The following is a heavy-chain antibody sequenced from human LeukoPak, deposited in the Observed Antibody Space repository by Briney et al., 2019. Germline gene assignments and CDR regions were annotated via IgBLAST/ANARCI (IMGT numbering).Heavy chain of an antibody. J-gene: IGHJ4*02. CDR2: IYHSGST. CDR3: AREGSGY. V-gene: IGHV4-38-2*02. CDR1: GYSISSGDY. D-gene: IGHD2-15*01. Sequence: PSETLSLTCTVSGYSISSGDYWGWIRQPPGKGLEWIGSIYHSGSTNYNPSLKSRVTISVDTSKNQFSLKLSSVTAADTAVYYCAREGSGYWGQGTLVTVSS.